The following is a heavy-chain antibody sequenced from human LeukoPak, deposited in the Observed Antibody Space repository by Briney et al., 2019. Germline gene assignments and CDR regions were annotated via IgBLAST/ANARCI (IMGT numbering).Heavy chain of an antibody. J-gene: IGHJ6*02. D-gene: IGHD7-27*01. V-gene: IGHV1-69*13. CDR3: AREGDWGGADGMDV. CDR1: GGTSSIYA. Sequence: SVKVSCKASGGTSSIYAISSVRQAPGQGLEWMGGIIPIFGTANYAQKFQGRVTITADESTSTAYMELSSLRSEDTAVYYCAREGDWGGADGMDVWGQGTTVTVSS. CDR2: IIPIFGTA.